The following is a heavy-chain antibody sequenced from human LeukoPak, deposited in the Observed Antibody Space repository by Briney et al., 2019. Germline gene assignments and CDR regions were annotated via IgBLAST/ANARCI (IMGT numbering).Heavy chain of an antibody. J-gene: IGHJ3*02. CDR1: GGSFSGYY. Sequence: PSETLSLTCAVYGGSFSGYYWSWIRQPPGKGLEWIGEINHSGSTNYNPSLKSRVTISVDTSKNQFSLKLSSVTAADTAVYYCARVVGYYDSSGHRAFDIWGQGTMVTVSS. CDR3: ARVVGYYDSSGHRAFDI. V-gene: IGHV4-34*01. CDR2: INHSGST. D-gene: IGHD3-22*01.